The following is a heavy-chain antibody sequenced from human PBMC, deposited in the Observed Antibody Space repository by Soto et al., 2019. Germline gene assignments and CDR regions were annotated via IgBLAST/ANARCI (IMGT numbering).Heavy chain of an antibody. D-gene: IGHD3-22*01. Sequence: GGSLRLSCAASGFTFSSYAMHWVRQAPGKGLEWVAVISYDGSNKYYADSVKGRFTISRDNSKNTLYLQMNSLRAEDTAVYYCARAQSDSSGYYPTSHFDYWGQGTLVTVSS. CDR1: GFTFSSYA. CDR3: ARAQSDSSGYYPTSHFDY. CDR2: ISYDGSNK. J-gene: IGHJ4*02. V-gene: IGHV3-30-3*01.